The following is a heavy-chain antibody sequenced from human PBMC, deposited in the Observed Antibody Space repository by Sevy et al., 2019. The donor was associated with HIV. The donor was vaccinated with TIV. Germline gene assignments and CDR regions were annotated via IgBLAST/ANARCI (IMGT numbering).Heavy chain of an antibody. Sequence: GGSLRLSCAASGFTFSSYWMSWVRQAPGKGLEWVANIKQDGSEKYYVDSVKGRFTISRDNAKNSLYLQMNSLRAEGTAVYYCARGPLQWLDPVDYWGQGTLVTVSS. J-gene: IGHJ4*02. CDR3: ARGPLQWLDPVDY. D-gene: IGHD6-19*01. CDR1: GFTFSSYW. V-gene: IGHV3-7*01. CDR2: IKQDGSEK.